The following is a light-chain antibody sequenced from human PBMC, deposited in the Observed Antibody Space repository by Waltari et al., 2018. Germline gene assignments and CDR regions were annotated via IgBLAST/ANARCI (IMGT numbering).Light chain of an antibody. J-gene: IGKJ4*01. CDR3: QQYYNTPLT. CDR1: QSVLYSSNNKNH. V-gene: IGKV4-1*01. Sequence: DIVMTQSPESLAGSLGERATIRRKTSQSVLYSSNNKNHLAWYQQKPGQPPRLLLYWASTRESGVPDRFIGSGSETDFTLTVTSLQAEDVAVYYCQQYYNTPLTFGGGTKVEVK. CDR2: WAS.